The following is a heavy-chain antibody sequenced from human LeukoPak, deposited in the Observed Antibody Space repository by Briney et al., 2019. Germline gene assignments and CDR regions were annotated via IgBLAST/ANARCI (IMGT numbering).Heavy chain of an antibody. CDR3: ARDYYDSSGYYLHWFDP. J-gene: IGHJ5*02. V-gene: IGHV1-18*01. CDR1: GGTFSSYA. CDR2: ISAHNGNT. Sequence: GASVKVSCKASGGTFSSYAISWVRQAPGQGREWMGWISAHNGNTNYAQKLQGRVTMTTDTSTSTAYMELRSLRSDDTAVYYCARDYYDSSGYYLHWFDPWGQGTLVTVSS. D-gene: IGHD3-22*01.